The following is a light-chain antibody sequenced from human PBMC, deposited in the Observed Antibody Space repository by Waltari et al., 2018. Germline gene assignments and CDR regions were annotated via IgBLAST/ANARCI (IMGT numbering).Light chain of an antibody. CDR1: SSNIGGNY. V-gene: IGLV1-47*01. CDR3: AAWDDSLSGPV. CDR2: RNN. J-gene: IGLJ3*02. Sequence: QSVLTKPPSASGTPGQRVTISGSGSSSNIGGNYVYWYQQLPGTAPKLLIYRNNQRPSGVPDRFSGSKSGTSASLAISGLRSEDEADYYCAAWDDSLSGPVFGGGTKLTVL.